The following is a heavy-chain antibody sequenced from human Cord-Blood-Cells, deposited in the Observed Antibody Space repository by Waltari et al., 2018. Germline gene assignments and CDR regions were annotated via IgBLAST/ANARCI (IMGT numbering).Heavy chain of an antibody. Sequence: EVQLVESGGGLVQPGGSLRLSCAASGFPFSSYWISWVRQAPGKGLEWVANIKQDGSEKYYVDSVKGRFTISRDNAKNSLYLQMNSLRAEDTAVYYCASTQQLVSGGIWGQGTMVTVSS. CDR2: IKQDGSEK. D-gene: IGHD6-13*01. CDR3: ASTQQLVSGGI. J-gene: IGHJ3*02. V-gene: IGHV3-7*01. CDR1: GFPFSSYW.